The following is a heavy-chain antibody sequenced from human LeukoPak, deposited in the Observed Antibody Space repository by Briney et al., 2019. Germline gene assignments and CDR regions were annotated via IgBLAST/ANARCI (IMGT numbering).Heavy chain of an antibody. CDR3: ARSAGLDV. CDR2: IKQDGSEK. CDR1: GLTFSTSG. V-gene: IGHV3-7*01. Sequence: GGSLRLSCTASGLTFSTSGFNWVRQAPGKGLEWVANIKQDGSEKYYVDSAKGRFTISRDNAKNSLYLQMNSLRAEDTAVYYCARSAGLDVWGKGTTVTVSS. D-gene: IGHD2-15*01. J-gene: IGHJ6*04.